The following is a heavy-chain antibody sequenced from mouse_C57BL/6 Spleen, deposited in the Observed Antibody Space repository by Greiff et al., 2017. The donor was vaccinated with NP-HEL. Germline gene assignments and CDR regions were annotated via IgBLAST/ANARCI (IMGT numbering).Heavy chain of an antibody. CDR1: GFTFSSYA. D-gene: IGHD2-2*01. V-gene: IGHV5-9-1*02. CDR3: TRGMVTDYFDY. Sequence: EVQVVESGEGLVKPGGSLKLSCAASGFTFSSYAMSWVRQTPEKRLEWVAYISSGGDYIYYADTVKGRFTISRDNARNTLYLQMSSLKSEDTAMYYCTRGMVTDYFDYWGQGTTLTVSS. J-gene: IGHJ2*01. CDR2: ISSGGDYI.